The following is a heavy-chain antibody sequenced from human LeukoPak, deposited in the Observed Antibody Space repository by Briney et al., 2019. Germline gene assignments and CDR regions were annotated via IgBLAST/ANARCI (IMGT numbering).Heavy chain of an antibody. J-gene: IGHJ6*03. D-gene: IGHD3-3*01. CDR3: ANLEGKPWVAEWLLSDYYYYYMDV. CDR1: GFTFSSYG. CDR2: IRYDGSNK. V-gene: IGHV3-30*02. Sequence: PGGSLRLSCAASGFTFSSYGMHWVRQAPGKGLEWVAFIRYDGSNKYYADSVKGRFTISRDNSKNTLYLQMNSLRAEDTAVYYCANLEGKPWVAEWLLSDYYYYYMDVWGKGTTVTVSS.